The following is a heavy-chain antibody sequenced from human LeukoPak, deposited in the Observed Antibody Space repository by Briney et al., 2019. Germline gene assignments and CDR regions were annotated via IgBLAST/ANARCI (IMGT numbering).Heavy chain of an antibody. CDR3: AREFMSVPRTFDY. Sequence: ASVKVSCKASGYTFTGYYMHWVRQAPGQGLEWMGWINPNSGGTNYAQKFQGRVTMTRDTSISTAYMELSRLRSDDTAVYYCAREFMSVPRTFDYWGQGTLVTVSS. CDR2: INPNSGGT. J-gene: IGHJ4*02. D-gene: IGHD1/OR15-1a*01. V-gene: IGHV1-2*02. CDR1: GYTFTGYY.